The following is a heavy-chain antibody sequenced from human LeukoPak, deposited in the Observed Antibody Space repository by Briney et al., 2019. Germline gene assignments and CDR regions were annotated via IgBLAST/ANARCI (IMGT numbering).Heavy chain of an antibody. J-gene: IGHJ4*02. CDR2: FDPEDGET. CDR1: GYTLTELS. V-gene: IGHV1-24*01. Sequence: AVKVSCKVSGYTLTELSMHWVRQAPGKGLEWMGGFDPEDGETIYAQKFQGRVTMTEDTSTDTAYMELSSLRSEDTAVYYCATAGRIVGATIFDYWGQGTLVTVSS. CDR3: ATAGRIVGATIFDY. D-gene: IGHD1-26*01.